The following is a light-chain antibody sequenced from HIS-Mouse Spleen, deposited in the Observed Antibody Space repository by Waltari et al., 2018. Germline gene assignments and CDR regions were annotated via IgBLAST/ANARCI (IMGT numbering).Light chain of an antibody. J-gene: IGLJ2*01. CDR2: EDS. CDR1: ALPKKY. V-gene: IGLV3-10*01. Sequence: SYELTQPPSVSVSPGQTARFTCSGDALPKKYAYWYQQKSGQAPVLVIYEDSKRPSGIPERLSGSRSGTMATLTISGAQVEDEADYYCYSTDSSGNHRVFGGGTKLTVL. CDR3: YSTDSSGNHRV.